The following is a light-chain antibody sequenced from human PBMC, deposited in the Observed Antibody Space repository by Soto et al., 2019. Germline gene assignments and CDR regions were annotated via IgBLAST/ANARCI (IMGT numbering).Light chain of an antibody. J-gene: IGKJ4*01. CDR2: GAS. V-gene: IGKV3-20*01. Sequence: EIVLTQSPGTLSLSLGERATLSCRASQRVSSSYLAWYQQKPGQAPRLLIYGASIRATGIPDRFSGSGSGTDFTLTISRLEPEDFAVYYCQQYHNSPLTFGGGTKVVIK. CDR3: QQYHNSPLT. CDR1: QRVSSSY.